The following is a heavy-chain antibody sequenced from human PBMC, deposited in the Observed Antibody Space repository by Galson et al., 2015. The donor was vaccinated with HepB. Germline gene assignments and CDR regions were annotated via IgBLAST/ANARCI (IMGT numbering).Heavy chain of an antibody. Sequence: SLRLSCAASGFTFSNYWMSWVRQAPGKGLEWVANIKEDGSEKYYVDSVKGRFTISRDNAKNSLYLQMNSLRAEDTAVYYCARGAPYCTNGLCYYRLYHFDYWGQGTLVTVSS. D-gene: IGHD2-8*01. V-gene: IGHV3-7*01. J-gene: IGHJ4*02. CDR2: IKEDGSEK. CDR3: ARGAPYCTNGLCYYRLYHFDY. CDR1: GFTFSNYW.